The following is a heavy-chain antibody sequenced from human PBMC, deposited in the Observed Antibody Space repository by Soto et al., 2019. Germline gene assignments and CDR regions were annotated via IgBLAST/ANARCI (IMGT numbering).Heavy chain of an antibody. CDR3: ARAMIGNGGRGWFDP. D-gene: IGHD4-17*01. J-gene: IGHJ5*02. V-gene: IGHV4-59*01. Sequence: SETLSLTCTVSGVPIRSYFWSWIRQPPGKGLDWIGSTYYTADTKYSPSFEGRATISPGTSKNQFSLTLRSVTAADTAVYYCARAMIGNGGRGWFDPWGQGALVTVSS. CDR1: GVPIRSYF. CDR2: TYYTADT.